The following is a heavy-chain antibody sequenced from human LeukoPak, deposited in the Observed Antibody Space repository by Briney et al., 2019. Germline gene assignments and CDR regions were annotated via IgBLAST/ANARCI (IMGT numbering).Heavy chain of an antibody. CDR2: IKQDGSKE. CDR1: GFIFSNYW. J-gene: IGHJ4*02. V-gene: IGHV3-7*01. Sequence: GGSLRLSCTASGFIFSNYWMTWVRQAPGKGREWVAQIKQDGSKEYYIDSVKGRFSISRDNARNSLSLQMNSLGAEDTAVYYCVRDGGVSGYDLLDYWGQGTLVTVSS. D-gene: IGHD5-12*01. CDR3: VRDGGVSGYDLLDY.